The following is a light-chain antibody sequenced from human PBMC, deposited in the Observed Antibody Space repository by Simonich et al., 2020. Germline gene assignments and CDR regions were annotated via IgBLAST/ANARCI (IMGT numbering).Light chain of an antibody. Sequence: QSVLTQPPSVSGAPGQRVTISCTGSSSNVGAGYDVHWYQQLPGTAPKLLIYGNSHRPSGVPDRFSGSKSGTSASLASTGLQAEDEADYYCQSYDSSLSGCVVFGGGTKLTVL. J-gene: IGLJ2*01. CDR1: SSNVGAGYD. CDR3: QSYDSSLSGCVV. V-gene: IGLV1-40*01. CDR2: GNS.